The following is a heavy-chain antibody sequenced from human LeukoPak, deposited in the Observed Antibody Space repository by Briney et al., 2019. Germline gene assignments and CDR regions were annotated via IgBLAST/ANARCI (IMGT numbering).Heavy chain of an antibody. Sequence: GGSLRLSCAASGFTFSSYWMSWVRQAPGKGLEWVANIKQDGSEKHYVDSVKGRFTISRDNAKNSLYLQMNSLRAEDTAVYYCARDHMYYDILTGYYGGYFDYWGQGTLVTVSS. CDR1: GFTFSSYW. CDR3: ARDHMYYDILTGYYGGYFDY. CDR2: IKQDGSEK. V-gene: IGHV3-7*03. J-gene: IGHJ4*02. D-gene: IGHD3-9*01.